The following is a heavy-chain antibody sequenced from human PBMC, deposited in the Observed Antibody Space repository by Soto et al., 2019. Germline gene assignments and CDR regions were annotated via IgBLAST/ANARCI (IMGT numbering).Heavy chain of an antibody. CDR1: GFTFSRYP. D-gene: IGHD1-1*01. CDR2: ISYDGSET. CDR3: VRGEREGYNNVLY. Sequence: VQLVESGGGVVQPGRSLRLSCAASGFTFSRYPMHWARQAPGKGLEWVAVISYDGSETYYADSVKGRHTISRDDSNSALYLQMNALTPADTAVYYCVRGEREGYNNVLYWGQGTLVIVSS. V-gene: IGHV3-30*04. J-gene: IGHJ4*02.